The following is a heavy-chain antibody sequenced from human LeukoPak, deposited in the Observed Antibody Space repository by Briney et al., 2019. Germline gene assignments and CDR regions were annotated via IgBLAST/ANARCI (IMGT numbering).Heavy chain of an antibody. Sequence: GGSLRLSCAASGFTFSSYAMSWVRQAPGKGLEWVSAISGSGGSTYYADSVKGRFTISRDNSKNTLYLQMNSLRDEDTAVYYCAKAGPRYCSGGSCYSDYWGQGTLVSVSS. CDR1: GFTFSSYA. J-gene: IGHJ4*02. D-gene: IGHD2-15*01. CDR3: AKAGPRYCSGGSCYSDY. V-gene: IGHV3-23*01. CDR2: ISGSGGST.